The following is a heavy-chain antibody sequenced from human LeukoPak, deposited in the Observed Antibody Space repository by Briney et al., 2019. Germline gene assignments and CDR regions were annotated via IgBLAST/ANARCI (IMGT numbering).Heavy chain of an antibody. J-gene: IGHJ4*02. CDR1: GGSISSGDYY. D-gene: IGHD3-22*01. V-gene: IGHV4-30-4*01. CDR3: ARGDSSGYYFDY. CDR2: IYYSRST. Sequence: SQTLSLTCTVSGGSISSGDYYWSWIRQPPGKGLEWIGYIYYSRSTYYNPSLKSRVTISVDTSKNQFSLKLSSVTAADTAVYYCARGDSSGYYFDYWGQGTLVTVSS.